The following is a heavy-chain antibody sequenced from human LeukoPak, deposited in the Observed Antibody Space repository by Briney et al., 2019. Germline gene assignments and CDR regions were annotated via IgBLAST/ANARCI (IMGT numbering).Heavy chain of an antibody. CDR3: AKEYTPSSPLGELDS. CDR2: IRHDEANS. Sequence: PGGSLRLSCAVSGFNLNSYAMHWVRQAPGKGLEWVAVIRHDEANSFYADSVQGRFTISIDTSKKLLYLQMNSLRVEDTAVYYCAKEYTPSSPLGELDSWGQGTLVTVSS. J-gene: IGHJ4*02. V-gene: IGHV3-30*02. CDR1: GFNLNSYA. D-gene: IGHD6-6*01.